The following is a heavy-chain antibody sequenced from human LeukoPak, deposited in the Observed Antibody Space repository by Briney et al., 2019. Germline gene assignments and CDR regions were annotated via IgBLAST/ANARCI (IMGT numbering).Heavy chain of an antibody. D-gene: IGHD5-12*01. CDR1: GCTFSSYA. J-gene: IGHJ6*03. V-gene: IGHV1-69*05. CDR2: IIPIFGTA. CDR3: ARVRYGYDFAPYYMDV. Sequence: SVKVSCKASGCTFSSYAISWVRQAPGQGLEWMGRIIPIFGTANYAQKFQGRVTITTDESTSTAYMELSSLRSEDTAVYYCARVRYGYDFAPYYMDVWGKGTTVTVSS.